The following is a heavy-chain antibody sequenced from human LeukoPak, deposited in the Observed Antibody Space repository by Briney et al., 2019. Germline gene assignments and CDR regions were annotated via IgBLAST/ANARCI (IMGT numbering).Heavy chain of an antibody. V-gene: IGHV1-2*02. CDR3: ARDLPIFKKGFDY. D-gene: IGHD3-3*01. CDR1: GYTFTGYY. J-gene: IGHJ4*02. Sequence: GASVTVSCKASGYTFTGYYMHWVRQAPGQGLEWMGWINPNSGGTNYAQKFQGRVTMTRDTSISTAYMELSRLRSDDTAVYYCARDLPIFKKGFDYWGQGTLVTVSS. CDR2: INPNSGGT.